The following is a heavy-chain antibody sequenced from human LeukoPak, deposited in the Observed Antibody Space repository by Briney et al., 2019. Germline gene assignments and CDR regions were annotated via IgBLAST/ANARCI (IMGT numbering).Heavy chain of an antibody. CDR3: AKGRTWQTITGDFDY. CDR1: GFTFSSYA. D-gene: IGHD5-12*01. J-gene: IGHJ4*02. V-gene: IGHV3-23*01. CDR2: ISGSGGST. Sequence: GGSLRLSCAASGFTFSSYAMSWVRQAPGKGLEWVSAISGSGGSTYYADSVKGRFTISRDNSKNTLYLQMNSLRAEDTAVYYCAKGRTWQTITGDFDYWGQGTLVTVSS.